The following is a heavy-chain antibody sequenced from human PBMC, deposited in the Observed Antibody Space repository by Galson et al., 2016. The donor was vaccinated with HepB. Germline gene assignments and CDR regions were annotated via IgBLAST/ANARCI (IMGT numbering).Heavy chain of an antibody. CDR2: TSYDGGHK. CDR1: GFTFSSFG. J-gene: IGHJ4*02. V-gene: IGHV3-30*18. D-gene: IGHD4-23*01. CDR3: AKEGDGGGDLDY. Sequence: SLRLSCAASGFTFSSFGMHWVRQPPGKGLEWVAVTSYDGGHKYYGDSVRGRFTISRDNSKNTLYLQMNSLRPEDTALYYRAKEGDGGGDLDYWGRGTLVTAAS.